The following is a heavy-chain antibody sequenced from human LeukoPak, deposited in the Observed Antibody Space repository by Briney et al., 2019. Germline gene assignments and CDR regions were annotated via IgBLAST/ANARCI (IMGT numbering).Heavy chain of an antibody. V-gene: IGHV4-4*07. CDR3: ARVGGSGSYYPTYYYYYYMDV. CDR2: IYGSGST. CDR1: GGSIRSY. Sequence: KTSETLSLTCTVSGGSIRSYWSWIRQPAGKGLEWIGRIYGSGSTYYNPSLKSRVTISVDTSKNQFSLKLSSVTAADTAVYYCARVGGSGSYYPTYYYYYYMDVWGKGTTVTVSS. D-gene: IGHD3-10*01. J-gene: IGHJ6*03.